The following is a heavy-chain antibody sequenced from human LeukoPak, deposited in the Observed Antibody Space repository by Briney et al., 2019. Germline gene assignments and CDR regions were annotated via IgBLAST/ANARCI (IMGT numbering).Heavy chain of an antibody. D-gene: IGHD6-13*01. V-gene: IGHV1-18*01. CDR2: ISPNNGDT. CDR1: GYTFTNYG. CDR3: ARGAAAGGFDY. J-gene: IGHJ4*02. Sequence: ASVKVSCKASGYTFTNYGITWVRQAPGQGLEWMGWISPNNGDTNYAQKLQGRVTMTTDTSTSTAYMELRSLRSDDTAVYYCARGAAAGGFDYWGQGTLVTVSS.